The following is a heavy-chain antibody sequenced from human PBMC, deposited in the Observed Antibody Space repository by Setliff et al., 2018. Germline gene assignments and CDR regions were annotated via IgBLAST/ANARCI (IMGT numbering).Heavy chain of an antibody. V-gene: IGHV4-59*01. J-gene: IGHJ5*02. CDR1: GGSISSYY. Sequence: SETLSLTCTVAGGSISSYYWSWIRQPPGKGLEWIGYLNYSGSANYNPSLKSRVTISVDTSKNQFSLKLRSVTAADTAVYYCARRYCSGGSCDFDPWGQGTLVTVSS. D-gene: IGHD2-15*01. CDR2: LNYSGSA. CDR3: ARRYCSGGSCDFDP.